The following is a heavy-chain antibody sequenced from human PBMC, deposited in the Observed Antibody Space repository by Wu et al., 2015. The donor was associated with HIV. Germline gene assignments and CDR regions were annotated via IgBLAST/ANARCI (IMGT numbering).Heavy chain of an antibody. CDR1: GGTFSIYG. D-gene: IGHD1-7*01. J-gene: IGHJ4*02. CDR3: ATTITGTTSYYFDY. Sequence: QLVQSGAEVKKPGSSVKVSCKASGGTFSIYGVSWVRQVPGQGFEWMGGTVRVLETMKYAQNFQDRVTITVDESTNTAYMELNSLKSDDTAVYYCATTITGTTSYYFDYWGQGTLVTVSS. V-gene: IGHV1-69*12. CDR2: TVRVLETM.